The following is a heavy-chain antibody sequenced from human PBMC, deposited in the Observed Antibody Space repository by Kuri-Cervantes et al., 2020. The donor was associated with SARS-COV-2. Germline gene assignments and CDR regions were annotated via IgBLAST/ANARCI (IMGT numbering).Heavy chain of an antibody. CDR3: AKGFMEIPPTRYYDP. J-gene: IGHJ5*02. CDR1: GFTFSSYG. Sequence: GESLKISCAASGFTFSSYGMHWVRQAPGKGLEWVSVISYHGHDTYYADSVKGRFTISRDSSKDTLYLQMNSLRAEDTAIYYCAKGFMEIPPTRYYDPWGQGTLVTVSS. D-gene: IGHD3-10*01. V-gene: IGHV3-NL1*01. CDR2: ISYHGHDT.